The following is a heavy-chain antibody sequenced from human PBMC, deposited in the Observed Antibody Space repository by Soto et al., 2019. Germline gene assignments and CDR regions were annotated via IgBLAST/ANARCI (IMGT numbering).Heavy chain of an antibody. D-gene: IGHD4-17*01. V-gene: IGHV3-43D*04. Sequence: GGSLRLSCAASGFTFDDFAMCWVRQVPGKGLEWISLVNWDGDTTFYADSVKGRFIISRDNSKNSVYLQMNSLRSDDSAIYYCAKGAKVTTHYQYYGMDVWGRGTTVTVSS. CDR1: GFTFDDFA. J-gene: IGHJ6*02. CDR3: AKGAKVTTHYQYYGMDV. CDR2: VNWDGDTT.